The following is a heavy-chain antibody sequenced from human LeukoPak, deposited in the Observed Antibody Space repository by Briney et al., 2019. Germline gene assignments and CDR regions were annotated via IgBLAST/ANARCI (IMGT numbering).Heavy chain of an antibody. V-gene: IGHV1-18*01. CDR1: GYTFTSYG. J-gene: IGHJ4*02. D-gene: IGHD3-22*01. CDR2: ISAYNGNT. CDR3: AREGYYDSSGYYSLFGY. Sequence: ASVKVSCKASGYTFTSYGISWVRQAPGQGLEWMGWISAYNGNTNYAQKLQGRVTMTTDTSTSTAYMELRSLRSDDTAVYYCAREGYYDSSGYYSLFGYWGQGTLVTVSS.